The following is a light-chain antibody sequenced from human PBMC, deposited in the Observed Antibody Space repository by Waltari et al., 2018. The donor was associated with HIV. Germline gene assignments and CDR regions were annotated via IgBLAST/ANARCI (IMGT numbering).Light chain of an antibody. J-gene: IGLJ3*02. V-gene: IGLV1-40*01. CDR1: SSNIGAGYD. CDR2: GNS. CDR3: QSYDSSLSAPV. Sequence: QSVLTQPPSVSGAPGQRVTISCTGSSSNIGAGYDVHWYQQLPGTAPKLLISGNSHRPSGVPDRFSGSKSGTSASLAITGLQAEDEADYYCQSYDSSLSAPVFGGGTKLTVL.